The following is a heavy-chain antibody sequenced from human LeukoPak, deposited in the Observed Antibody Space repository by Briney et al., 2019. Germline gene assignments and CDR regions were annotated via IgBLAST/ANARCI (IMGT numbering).Heavy chain of an antibody. V-gene: IGHV4-59*01. CDR2: IHYSGST. D-gene: IGHD1-26*01. CDR3: ARDIREVGDSHYFDY. Sequence: KPSEPLSLTCTVSGISITTYYWSWLRQPPGKGPEWIGLIHYSGSTTYNPSLKSHVTISIDTSKNQFSLHLSSVTAADTAVYYFARDIREVGDSHYFDYWGRGALVTVTS. CDR1: GISITTYY. J-gene: IGHJ4*02.